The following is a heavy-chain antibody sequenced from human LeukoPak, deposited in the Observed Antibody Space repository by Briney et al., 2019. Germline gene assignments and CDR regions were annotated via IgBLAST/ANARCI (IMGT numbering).Heavy chain of an antibody. CDR1: GFTFSSYG. V-gene: IGHV3-30*02. Sequence: GGSLRLSCAASGFTFSSYGMHWVRQAPGKGLEWVAFIRYDGSNKYYADSVKGRFTISRDNSKNTLYLQMNNLRAEDTAVYYCVRGTSGSSLYYFDYWGQGTLVTVSS. CDR3: VRGTSGSSLYYFDY. D-gene: IGHD1-26*01. CDR2: IRYDGSNK. J-gene: IGHJ4*02.